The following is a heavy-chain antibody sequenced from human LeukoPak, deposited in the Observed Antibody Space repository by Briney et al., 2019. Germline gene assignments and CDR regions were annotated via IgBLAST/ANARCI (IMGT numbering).Heavy chain of an antibody. J-gene: IGHJ2*01. Sequence: GGSLRLSCAASGFTFNNYAMSWVRQAPGKGLEWVSCISISGTGTYYADSVKGRFTISRDNSKKALYLQMDSLRAEDTALCYCAKVPYYCDSSGSSGRYSYFDLWGRGTLVTVSS. CDR3: AKVPYYCDSSGSSGRYSYFDL. CDR1: GFTFNNYA. V-gene: IGHV3-23*01. CDR2: ISISGTGT. D-gene: IGHD3-22*01.